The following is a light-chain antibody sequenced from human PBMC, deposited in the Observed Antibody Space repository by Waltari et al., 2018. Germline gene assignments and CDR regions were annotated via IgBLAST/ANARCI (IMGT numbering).Light chain of an antibody. J-gene: IGKJ2*02. V-gene: IGKV4-1*01. CDR2: WAS. CDR1: ESVIYDSDNKNY. Sequence: DIVMTQSPDSLAVSLGERATINCKSSESVIYDSDNKNYLAWYQQKPGQPPTLLIHWASIRESGVPDRFSGSGSGTDFTLTISSLQAEDVAVYYCQQYLSAPRTFGQGTVLEIK. CDR3: QQYLSAPRT.